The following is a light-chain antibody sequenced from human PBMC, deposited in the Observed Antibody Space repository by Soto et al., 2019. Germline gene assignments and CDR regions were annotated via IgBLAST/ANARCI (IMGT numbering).Light chain of an antibody. CDR2: KAS. V-gene: IGKV1-5*03. CDR3: QHYNSYSEA. J-gene: IGKJ1*01. CDR1: QTISSW. Sequence: DIQMTQSPSTLSGSVGDRVTITCRANQTISSWLAWYQQKPGKAPKLLIYKASTLKSGVPSRFSGSGSGTEFTLTISSLQPDDFATYYCQHYNSYSEAFDQGTKVELK.